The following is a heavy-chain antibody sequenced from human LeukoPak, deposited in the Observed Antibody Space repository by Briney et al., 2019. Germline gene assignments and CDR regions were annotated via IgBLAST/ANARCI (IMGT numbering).Heavy chain of an antibody. Sequence: GGSLRLSCAASGFTFSSYSMNWVRQAPGKGLEWLSSISGSGSYIYYIDSVKGRFTISRDNAKNSLYLQMNSLRAEDTAVYFCARDPRKSSSWYWDYWGQGTLVTASS. D-gene: IGHD6-13*01. CDR3: ARDPRKSSSWYWDY. CDR1: GFTFSSYS. J-gene: IGHJ4*02. V-gene: IGHV3-21*01. CDR2: ISGSGSYI.